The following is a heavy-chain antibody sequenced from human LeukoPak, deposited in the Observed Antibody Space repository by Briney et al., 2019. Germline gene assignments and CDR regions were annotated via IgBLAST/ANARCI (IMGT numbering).Heavy chain of an antibody. CDR2: ISAYNGNT. CDR3: AREAGDILTGYLDY. Sequence: EASVKVSCKASGYTFTSYGISWVRQAPGQGLEWMGWISAYNGNTNYAQKLQGRVTMTTDTFTSTAYMELRSLRSDDTAVYYCAREAGDILTGYLDYWGQGTLVTVSS. D-gene: IGHD3-9*01. CDR1: GYTFTSYG. J-gene: IGHJ4*02. V-gene: IGHV1-18*04.